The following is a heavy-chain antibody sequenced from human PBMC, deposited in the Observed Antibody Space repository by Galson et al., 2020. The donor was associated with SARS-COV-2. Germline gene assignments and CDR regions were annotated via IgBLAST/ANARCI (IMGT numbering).Heavy chain of an antibody. CDR1: GFTFRNYS. D-gene: IGHD2-2*01. V-gene: IGHV3-48*01. CDR3: ASYCSSSSCYKGANDY. J-gene: IGHJ4*02. CDR2: ISSTSNTI. Sequence: ESLKISCAVSGFTFRNYSMNWVRQAPGKGLEWVSYISSTSNTIYYADSVKGRFTISRDNAKNSLYLQMNSLRAADTAVYYCASYCSSSSCYKGANDYWGQGTLVTVSS.